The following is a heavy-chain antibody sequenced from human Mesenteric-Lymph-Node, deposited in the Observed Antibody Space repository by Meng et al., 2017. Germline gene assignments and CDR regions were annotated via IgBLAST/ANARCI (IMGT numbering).Heavy chain of an antibody. CDR1: GYTFTGYY. J-gene: IGHJ1*01. CDR2: INPNSGGT. D-gene: IGHD2-15*01. Sequence: ASLKVSCKASGYTFTGYYMHWVRQAPGQGLGWMGRINPNSGGTNYAQKFQGRVTMTRDTSISTAYMELSRLRSDDTAVYYCVVAATLAKTEYIQHWGQGTLVTVSS. V-gene: IGHV1-2*06. CDR3: VVAATLAKTEYIQH.